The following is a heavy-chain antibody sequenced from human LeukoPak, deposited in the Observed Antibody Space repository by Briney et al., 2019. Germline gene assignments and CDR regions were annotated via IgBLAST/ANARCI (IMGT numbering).Heavy chain of an antibody. D-gene: IGHD5-18*01. CDR2: SSDDSGNS. Sequence: ASVKVSCKASGYTFTNYGVTWVRQPPGEGLDWMGWSSDDSGNSVYAEKFQGRVTMTTDTSTSTAYMELRSLRSDDTAVYYCERDPEFARGRYSYDNTLGDDAFDIWGQGTMVTVSS. CDR1: GYTFTNYG. CDR3: ERDPEFARGRYSYDNTLGDDAFDI. V-gene: IGHV1-18*01. J-gene: IGHJ3*02.